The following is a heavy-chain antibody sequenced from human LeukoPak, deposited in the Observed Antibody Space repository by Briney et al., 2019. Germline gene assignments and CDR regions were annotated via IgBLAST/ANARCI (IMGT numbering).Heavy chain of an antibody. CDR1: GYTFTSYD. D-gene: IGHD3-10*01. J-gene: IGHJ6*03. Sequence: ASVKVSYKASGYTFTSYDINWVRQATGQGLEWMGWMNPNSGNTGYAQKFQGRVTITRNTSISTAYMELSSLRSEDTAVYYCARGLSGSYYESRARGYYYMDVWGKGTTVTVSS. CDR2: MNPNSGNT. V-gene: IGHV1-8*03. CDR3: ARGLSGSYYESRARGYYYMDV.